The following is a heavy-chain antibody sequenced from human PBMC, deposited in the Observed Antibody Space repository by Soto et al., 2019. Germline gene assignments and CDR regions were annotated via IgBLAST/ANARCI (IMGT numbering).Heavy chain of an antibody. J-gene: IGHJ3*02. CDR1: GFTFDDYA. Sequence: GGSLRLSCAASGFTFDDYAMHWVRQAPGKGLEWVSGISWNSGSIGYADSVKGRFTISRDNAKNSLYLQMNSLRAEDTALYYCAGLEDAFDIWGQGTMVTVSS. CDR2: ISWNSGSI. CDR3: AGLEDAFDI. V-gene: IGHV3-9*01.